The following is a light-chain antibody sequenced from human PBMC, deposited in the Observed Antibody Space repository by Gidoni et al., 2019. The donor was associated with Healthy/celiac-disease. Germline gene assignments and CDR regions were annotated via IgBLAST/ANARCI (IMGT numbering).Light chain of an antibody. Sequence: IVFTHSPATLSLSPGEGATLSCRSSPSVSSYLAWYQQKPCQAPRLLIYEAPNRATGIPARFSGSGSGTDFTLNISRLEPEDVAVYYCQQGRNWPITFGQGTRLEIK. CDR2: EAP. V-gene: IGKV3-11*01. CDR1: PSVSSY. CDR3: QQGRNWPIT. J-gene: IGKJ5*01.